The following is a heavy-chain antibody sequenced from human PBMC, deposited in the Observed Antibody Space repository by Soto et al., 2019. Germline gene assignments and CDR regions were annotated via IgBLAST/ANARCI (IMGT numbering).Heavy chain of an antibody. D-gene: IGHD2-15*01. Sequence: QVQLVESGGGEVQPGRSLRLSCAASGFTFSSYAMHWVRQAPGKGLEWVAVISYDGSNKFYADSVKGRFTISRDISKNTLYLQMNSLRADDTAVYYCARAGGLLLDYWGQGTLVTVSS. J-gene: IGHJ4*02. CDR3: ARAGGLLLDY. CDR1: GFTFSSYA. CDR2: ISYDGSNK. V-gene: IGHV3-30-3*01.